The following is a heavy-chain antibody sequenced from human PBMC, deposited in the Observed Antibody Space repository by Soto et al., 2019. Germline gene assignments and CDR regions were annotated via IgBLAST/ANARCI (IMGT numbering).Heavy chain of an antibody. CDR3: AKDLYHMIVVVMRSPFDY. V-gene: IGHV3-53*01. J-gene: IGHJ4*02. Sequence: PGGSLRLSCAASGFDVSSNYMSWVRQAPGRGLEWVSVIYSGGSIYYADSVKGRFTISRDNSKNTLYLQMNSLRAEDTAVYYCAKDLYHMIVVVMRSPFDYWGQGTLVTVSS. CDR2: IYSGGSI. D-gene: IGHD3-22*01. CDR1: GFDVSSNY.